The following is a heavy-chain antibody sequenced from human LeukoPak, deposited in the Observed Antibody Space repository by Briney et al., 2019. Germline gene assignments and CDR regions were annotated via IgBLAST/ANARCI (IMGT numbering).Heavy chain of an antibody. J-gene: IGHJ4*02. D-gene: IGHD3-22*01. CDR1: GFTFSDYY. CDR3: ARATYYYDSSGYLYFDY. V-gene: IGHV3-11*01. CDR2: ISSSGSTI. Sequence: PGGSLRLSCAASGFTFSDYYMSWIRQAPGKGLEWVSYISSSGSTIYYADSVKGRFTISRGNAKNSLYLQMNSLRAEDTAVYYCARATYYYDSSGYLYFDYWGQGTLVTVSS.